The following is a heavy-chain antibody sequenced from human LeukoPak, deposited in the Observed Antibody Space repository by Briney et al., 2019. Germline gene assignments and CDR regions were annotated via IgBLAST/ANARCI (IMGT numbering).Heavy chain of an antibody. CDR2: ISSSSSTI. Sequence: PGGSLRLSCAASGFTFSSYEMNWARQAPGKGLEWVSYISSSSSTIYYADSVKGRFTISRDNAKNSLYLQMNSLRAEDTAVYYCARDHYDFPDYWGQGTLVTVSS. D-gene: IGHD3-3*01. CDR3: ARDHYDFPDY. V-gene: IGHV3-48*01. J-gene: IGHJ4*02. CDR1: GFTFSSYE.